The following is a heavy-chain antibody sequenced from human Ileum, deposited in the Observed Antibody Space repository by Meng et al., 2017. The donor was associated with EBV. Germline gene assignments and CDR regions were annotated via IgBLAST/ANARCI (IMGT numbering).Heavy chain of an antibody. V-gene: IGHV4-34*01. J-gene: IGHJ5*02. CDR3: AREARSSGYHPGIGP. D-gene: IGHD3-22*01. CDR1: GGFFSGYY. CDR2: INHSGST. Sequence: QVQLNTGGAGLLEPSETLSLPCAVYGGFFSGYYWSWIRQSPGKGLEWIGEINHSGSTNYNPSLKSRVTISVDTSKNQFSLKLTSVTAADTAVYYCAREARSSGYHPGIGPWGQGTLVTVSS.